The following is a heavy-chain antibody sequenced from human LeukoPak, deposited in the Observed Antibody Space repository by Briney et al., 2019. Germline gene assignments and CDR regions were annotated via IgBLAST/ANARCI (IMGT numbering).Heavy chain of an antibody. Sequence: SETLSLTCTVSGGSINSYYWSWIRQPPGKGLEWIGCIYYSGNTNYNPSLKSRVTMSVDVSENQLSLKLSSVTAADTAVYYCARHLPLYYNILTGDPQDCGMDVWGQGTTVTVSS. D-gene: IGHD3-9*01. CDR3: ARHLPLYYNILTGDPQDCGMDV. J-gene: IGHJ6*01. CDR1: GGSINSYY. V-gene: IGHV4-59*08. CDR2: IYYSGNT.